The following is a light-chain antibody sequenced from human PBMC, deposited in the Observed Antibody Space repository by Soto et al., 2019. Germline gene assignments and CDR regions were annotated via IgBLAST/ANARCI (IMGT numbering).Light chain of an antibody. CDR1: SSDIGHYDY. J-gene: IGLJ1*01. Sequence: QSVLTQPASVSGSPGQSITISCPGTSSDIGHYDYVSWYQQHPGKAPKLMIYHVTYRPSGVSNRYSGSKSGNSASLTISGLQADDEADYYCCSLTTSHTYVFGRGTKVTVL. V-gene: IGLV2-14*03. CDR2: HVT. CDR3: CSLTTSHTYV.